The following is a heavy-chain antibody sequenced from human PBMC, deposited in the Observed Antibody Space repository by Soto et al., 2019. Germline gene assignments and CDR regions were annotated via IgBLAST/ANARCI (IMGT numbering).Heavy chain of an antibody. CDR3: ARQDGYALYYFDS. Sequence: GESLKISCKGSGYSFNNNWIGWVRQMPGKGLEWMGIIYPGDSDTRYSPSFRGQVTISADKSISSAYLQWSSLKASDTAMYYCARQDGYALYYFDSWGQGTLVTVSS. CDR1: GYSFNNNW. CDR2: IYPGDSDT. D-gene: IGHD5-12*01. V-gene: IGHV5-51*01. J-gene: IGHJ4*02.